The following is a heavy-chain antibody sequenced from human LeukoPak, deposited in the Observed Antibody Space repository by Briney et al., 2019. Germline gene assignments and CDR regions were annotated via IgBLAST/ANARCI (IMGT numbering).Heavy chain of an antibody. CDR1: GESFSGYY. J-gene: IGHJ4*02. Sequence: SETLSLTCAVYGESFSGYYWSWIRQPPGKGLEWIGEINHSGSTDYNPSLKSRVTISVDTSKNQFSLKLSSVTAADTAVYYCARGPGGRYCSSTGCSNPLDYWGQGTLVTVSS. CDR2: INHSGST. V-gene: IGHV4-34*01. D-gene: IGHD2-2*01. CDR3: ARGPGGRYCSSTGCSNPLDY.